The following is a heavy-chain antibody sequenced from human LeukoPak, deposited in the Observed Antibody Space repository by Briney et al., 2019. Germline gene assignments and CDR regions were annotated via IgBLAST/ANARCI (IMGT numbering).Heavy chain of an antibody. J-gene: IGHJ4*02. V-gene: IGHV1-46*01. Sequence: VASVKVSCKASGYTFTSYYMHWVRQAPGQGLEWMGIINPSGGSTSYAQKFQGRVTMTRDTSTSTVYMELSSLRSEDTAVYYCARDNRAIFGVVIRYDYWGQGTLVTVSS. CDR1: GYTFTSYY. D-gene: IGHD3-3*01. CDR3: ARDNRAIFGVVIRYDY. CDR2: INPSGGST.